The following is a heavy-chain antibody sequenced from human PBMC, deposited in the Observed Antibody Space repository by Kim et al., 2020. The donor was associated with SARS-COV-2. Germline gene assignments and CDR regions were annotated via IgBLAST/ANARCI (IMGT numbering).Heavy chain of an antibody. V-gene: IGHV3-30*18. CDR2: ISYDGSNK. J-gene: IGHJ6*02. Sequence: GGSRRLSCAASGFTFSSYGMHWVRQAPGKGLEWVAVISYDGSNKYYADSVKGRFTISRDNSKNTLYLQMNSLRAEDTAVYYCAKAPQVDIVATMLGGAYFYYYGMDVWGQGTTVTVSS. CDR3: AKAPQVDIVATMLGGAYFYYYGMDV. D-gene: IGHD5-12*01. CDR1: GFTFSSYG.